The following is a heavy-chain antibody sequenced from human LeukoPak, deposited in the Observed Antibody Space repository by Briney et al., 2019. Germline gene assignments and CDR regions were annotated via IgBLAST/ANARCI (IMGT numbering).Heavy chain of an antibody. CDR1: GFTFSNYA. J-gene: IGHJ4*02. D-gene: IGHD2-2*03. V-gene: IGHV3-23*01. CDR3: VKEVTGYGYFDY. CDR2: LNGGRT. Sequence: GGSLRLSCVASGFTFSNYAMSWVRQAPGKGLEWIAALNGGRTFFQDSVRGRFTISRDNSKNTLYLQRNSLRGDDTAVYYCVKEVTGYGYFDYWGRGTLVTVSS.